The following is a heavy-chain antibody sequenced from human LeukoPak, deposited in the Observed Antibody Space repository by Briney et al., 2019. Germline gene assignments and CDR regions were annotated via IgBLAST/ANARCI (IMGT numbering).Heavy chain of an antibody. J-gene: IGHJ4*02. Sequence: SETLSLTCTVSGGSISSSSYYWGWIRQPPGKGLEWIGSIYYSGSTYYNPSLKSRVTISVDTSKNQFSLKLSSVTAADTAVYYCARQPRPLYDYVWGSYRYTGYFDYWGQGTLVTVSS. CDR1: GGSISSSSYY. V-gene: IGHV4-39*07. CDR3: ARQPRPLYDYVWGSYRYTGYFDY. CDR2: IYYSGST. D-gene: IGHD3-16*02.